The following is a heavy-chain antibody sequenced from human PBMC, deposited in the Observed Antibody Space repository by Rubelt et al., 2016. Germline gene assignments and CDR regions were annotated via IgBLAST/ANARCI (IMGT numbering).Heavy chain of an antibody. CDR2: INEDGSDK. V-gene: IGHV3-7*03. D-gene: IGHD1/OR15-1a*01. CDR3: AIVSRTATDDY. CDR1: GFTFSRIW. Sequence: EGQLVESGGGLVQPGGSLRLSCAASGFTFSRIWMSWVRQAPGKGLEWVAHINEDGSDKYYVDSVRGRFTISRDNAKNSLYLQMNSLRPEDTAVYYCAIVSRTATDDYWGQGTLVTVSS. J-gene: IGHJ4*02.